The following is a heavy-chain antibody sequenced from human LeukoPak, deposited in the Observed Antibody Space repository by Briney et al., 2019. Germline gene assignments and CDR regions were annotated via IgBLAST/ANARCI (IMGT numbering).Heavy chain of an antibody. CDR3: ARGHGAVAGTGGIDY. CDR2: IYYSGST. V-gene: IGHV4-39*07. CDR1: GGSISSSSYY. J-gene: IGHJ4*02. D-gene: IGHD6-19*01. Sequence: SETLSLTCTVSGGSISSSSYYWGWIRQPPGKGLEWIGSIYYSGSTYYNPSLKSRVTISVGTSKNQFSLKLSSVTAADTAVYYCARGHGAVAGTGGIDYWGQGTLVTVSS.